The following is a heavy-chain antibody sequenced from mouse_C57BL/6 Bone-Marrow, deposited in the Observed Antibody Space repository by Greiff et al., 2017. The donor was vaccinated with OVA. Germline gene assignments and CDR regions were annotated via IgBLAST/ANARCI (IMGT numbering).Heavy chain of an antibody. Sequence: VQLQQSGAELVKPGASVKLSCTASGFTFTSYWMHWVKQRPGQGLEWIGLIHPNSGSTNYNAKFKSKATLTVDKSYSTAYMQLSSLTSEDSAVYYCARKGYYIDYGGQGTTLTVSS. CDR3: ARKGYYIDY. CDR1: GFTFTSYW. V-gene: IGHV1-64*01. J-gene: IGHJ2*01. CDR2: IHPNSGST.